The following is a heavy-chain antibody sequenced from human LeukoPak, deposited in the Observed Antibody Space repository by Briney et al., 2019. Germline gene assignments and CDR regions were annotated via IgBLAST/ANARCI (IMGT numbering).Heavy chain of an antibody. J-gene: IGHJ4*02. Sequence: GGSLRLSCAASGFTFSDYWMTWVRQAPGKGLEWVANIKQDGSEKDYVDSEKGRFTISRDNAKNSLYLQMDSLRVEDTAVYYCARKGGYSSGYYYWGQGTLVTVSS. CDR2: IKQDGSEK. V-gene: IGHV3-7*01. CDR1: GFTFSDYW. D-gene: IGHD3-22*01. CDR3: ARKGGYSSGYYY.